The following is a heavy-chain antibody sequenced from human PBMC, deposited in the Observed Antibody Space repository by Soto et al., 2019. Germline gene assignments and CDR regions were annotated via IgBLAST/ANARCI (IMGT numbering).Heavy chain of an antibody. D-gene: IGHD3-10*01. V-gene: IGHV4-39*01. CDR2: IYYSGST. CDR3: ARHGAYYGSGSYHDY. Sequence: QLQLQESGPGLVKPSETLSLTCTVSGGSISSSSYYWGWIRQPPGKGLEWIGSIYYSGSTYYNPSLKSRVTISVDTSKNQFSLKLSSVTAADTAVYYCARHGAYYGSGSYHDYWGQGTLVTVSS. J-gene: IGHJ4*02. CDR1: GGSISSSSYY.